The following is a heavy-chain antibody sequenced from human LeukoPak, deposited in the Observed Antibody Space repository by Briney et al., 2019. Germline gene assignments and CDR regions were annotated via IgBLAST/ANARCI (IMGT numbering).Heavy chain of an antibody. J-gene: IGHJ4*02. CDR3: ARETWDGDYDLEPTFDY. CDR1: GDSVSSNSAA. Sequence: SQTLSLTCAISGDSVSSNSAAWNWIRQSPSRGLEWLGRTYYRSKWYNDYAVSVKSRITINPDTSKNQFSLRLNSVTPEDTAVYYCARETWDGDYDLEPTFDYWGQGTLVTVSS. V-gene: IGHV6-1*01. CDR2: TYYRSKWYN. D-gene: IGHD4-17*01.